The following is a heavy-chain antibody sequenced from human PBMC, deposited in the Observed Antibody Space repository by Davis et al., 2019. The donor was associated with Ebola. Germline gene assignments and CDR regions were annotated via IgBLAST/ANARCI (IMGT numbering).Heavy chain of an antibody. CDR3: ATLRRTITGMDDGFDL. J-gene: IGHJ3*01. V-gene: IGHV5-51*01. CDR2: IYTGDSDT. CDR1: ESTFTTYW. Sequence: KVSCKDSESTFTTYWLAWVRQMPGKGLEWMGIIYTGDSDTRYSPSFRGQVTISADKSTKTAYLQWGSLKASDTAMYYCATLRRTITGMDDGFDLWGQGTMVTVSS. D-gene: IGHD1-20*01.